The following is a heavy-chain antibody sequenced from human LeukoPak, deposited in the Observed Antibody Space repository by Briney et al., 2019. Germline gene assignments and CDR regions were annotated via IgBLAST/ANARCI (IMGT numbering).Heavy chain of an antibody. CDR2: INPYNANT. CDR3: ARDLTLYYYDSSGYSWFDP. V-gene: IGHV1-18*01. Sequence: ASVKVSCKPSGYTFTTYGISWVRRAPGQGLDWMGWINPYNANTKYAQKLQGRLTMTTDSSTSTAYMELRSLRSDDTAVYYCARDLTLYYYDSSGYSWFDPWGQGTLVTVSS. D-gene: IGHD3-22*01. J-gene: IGHJ5*02. CDR1: GYTFTTYG.